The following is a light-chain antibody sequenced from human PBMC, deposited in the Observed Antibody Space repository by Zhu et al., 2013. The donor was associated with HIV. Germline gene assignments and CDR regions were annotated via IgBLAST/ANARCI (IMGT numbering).Light chain of an antibody. CDR2: TAS. V-gene: IGKV3-20*01. J-gene: IGKJ2*01. CDR3: QQYVTSPPYT. Sequence: EIVMTQSPATLSVSPGERATLSCRASQAVTDDYLAWYQLTPGQPPRLLIYTASTRAAGIPDRFSGSGSGTDFTLTISRLEPEDFAVYYCQQYVTSPPYTFGQGTRLEMK. CDR1: QAVTDDY.